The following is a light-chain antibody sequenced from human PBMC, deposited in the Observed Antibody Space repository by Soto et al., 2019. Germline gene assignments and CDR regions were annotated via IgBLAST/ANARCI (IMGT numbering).Light chain of an antibody. CDR2: SNH. J-gene: IGLJ2*01. V-gene: IGLV1-44*01. CDR3: VAWDDSLNGPV. Sequence: QSVLTQPPSASGTPGQRVTISCSGSSSSIGTYTVDWYQQVPGTAPKLLIYSNHQRPSGVPDRFSGSRSGTSASLAISGLQSEDEADYYCVAWDDSLNGPVFGGGTKLTVL. CDR1: SSSIGTYT.